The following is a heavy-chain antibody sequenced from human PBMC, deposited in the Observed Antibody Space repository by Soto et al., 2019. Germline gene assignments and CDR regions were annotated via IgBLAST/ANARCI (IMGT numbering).Heavy chain of an antibody. CDR3: ARHCSGGSCYSDYYYGMDV. D-gene: IGHD2-15*01. Sequence: PGESLKSAGKGSGYSFTIYCIGWVLQMPWKGLEWMGIIYPGDSDTRYSPSFQGQVTISADKSISTAYLQWSSLKASDTAMYYCARHCSGGSCYSDYYYGMDVWGQGTTVTVSS. J-gene: IGHJ6*02. V-gene: IGHV5-51*01. CDR2: IYPGDSDT. CDR1: GYSFTIYC.